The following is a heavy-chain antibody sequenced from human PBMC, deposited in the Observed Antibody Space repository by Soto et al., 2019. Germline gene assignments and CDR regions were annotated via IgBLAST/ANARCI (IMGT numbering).Heavy chain of an antibody. CDR3: ARDSMMAVAGTDY. J-gene: IGHJ4*02. CDR2: IYHSGST. CDR1: GGSISSSNW. V-gene: IGHV4-4*02. D-gene: IGHD6-19*01. Sequence: SETLSLTCAVSGGSISSSNWWSWVRQPPGKGLEWIGEIYHSGSTNYNPSLKSRVTISVDKSKNQFSLKLSSVTAADTAVYYCARDSMMAVAGTDYWGQGTLVTVSS.